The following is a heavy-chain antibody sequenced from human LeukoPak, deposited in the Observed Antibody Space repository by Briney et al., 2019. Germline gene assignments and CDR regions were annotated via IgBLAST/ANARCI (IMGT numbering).Heavy chain of an antibody. D-gene: IGHD6-13*01. Sequence: ASVKVSCKASGYTFTDYYIHWVRQAPGQGLEWMGWINPKNGDTNYAQKFRGRVAMTRDTSTSTAYMELSRVRSDDTAVFYCAKRSSSSWTEYFQHWGQGTLVTVSS. J-gene: IGHJ1*01. CDR1: GYTFTDYY. CDR2: INPKNGDT. V-gene: IGHV1-2*02. CDR3: AKRSSSSWTEYFQH.